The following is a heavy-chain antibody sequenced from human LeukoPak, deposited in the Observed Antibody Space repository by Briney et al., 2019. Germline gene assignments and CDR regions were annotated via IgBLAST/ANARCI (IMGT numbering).Heavy chain of an antibody. CDR2: INTDGSGT. CDR1: GFTFSSYW. V-gene: IGHV3-74*01. J-gene: IGHJ4*02. CDR3: VRDLVAGTTPDY. Sequence: GGSLRLSCAASGFTFSSYWMHWVRQVPGKGLVWVSRINTDGSGTSYADSVKGRFTISRDNAKNTLYLQMNSLRAEDTAVYYCVRDLVAGTTPDYWGQGTLVTVSS. D-gene: IGHD6-19*01.